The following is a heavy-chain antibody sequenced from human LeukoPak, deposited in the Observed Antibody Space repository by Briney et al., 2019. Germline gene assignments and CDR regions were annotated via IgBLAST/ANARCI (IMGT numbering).Heavy chain of an antibody. CDR3: AREALYYYDSSGYDIRNWFDH. D-gene: IGHD3-22*01. Sequence: SETLSLTCAVYGGSFSGYYWSWIRQPPGKGLEWIGEINHSGSTNYNPSLKSRVTISVDTSKNQFSLKLSSVTAADTAVYYCAREALYYYDSSGYDIRNWFDHWGQGTLVTVSS. V-gene: IGHV4-34*01. CDR1: GGSFSGYY. J-gene: IGHJ5*02. CDR2: INHSGST.